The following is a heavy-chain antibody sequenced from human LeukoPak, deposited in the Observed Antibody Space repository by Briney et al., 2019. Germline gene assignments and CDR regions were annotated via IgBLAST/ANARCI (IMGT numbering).Heavy chain of an antibody. D-gene: IGHD6-13*01. CDR1: GYTFTSYG. CDR2: ISAYNVNT. CDR3: ARDQAAGTGFFGFDY. J-gene: IGHJ4*02. V-gene: IGHV1-18*01. Sequence: ASVKVSCKASGYTFTSYGISWVRQAPGQGLEWMGWISAYNVNTNYAQKLQGRVTMTTDTSTSTAYMELRSLRYDDTAVYYCARDQAAGTGFFGFDYWGQGTLVTVSS.